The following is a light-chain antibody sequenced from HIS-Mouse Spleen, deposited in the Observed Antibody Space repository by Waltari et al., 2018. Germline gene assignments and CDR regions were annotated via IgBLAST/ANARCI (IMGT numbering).Light chain of an antibody. J-gene: IGKJ3*01. V-gene: IGKV1-33*01. CDR2: DAS. Sequence: DIQMTQSPSSLSASVGDRVTITCQASQDISNYLNWYQQKPGKAPKLRIYDASNLETGVPSRFSGSGSGTDFTFTISSLQPEDIATYYCQQGFTFGPGTKVDIK. CDR1: QDISNY. CDR3: QQGFT.